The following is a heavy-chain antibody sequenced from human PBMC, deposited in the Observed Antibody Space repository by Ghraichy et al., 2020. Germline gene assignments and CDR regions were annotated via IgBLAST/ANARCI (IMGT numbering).Heavy chain of an antibody. D-gene: IGHD2-15*01. J-gene: IGHJ2*01. CDR3: ARYGSGGSPRRHFDL. Sequence: SETLSLTCTVSGGSINSYYWSWIRQPPGKGLEWIGYIYYSGSTTYNPSLKSRVTISVDTSKDQFSLRLSSVTAADTAVYYCARYGSGGSPRRHFDLWGRGTLVTVSS. CDR2: IYYSGST. CDR1: GGSINSYY. V-gene: IGHV4-59*08.